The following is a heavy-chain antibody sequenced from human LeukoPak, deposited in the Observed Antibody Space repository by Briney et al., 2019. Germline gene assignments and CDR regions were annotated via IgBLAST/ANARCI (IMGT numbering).Heavy chain of an antibody. D-gene: IGHD3-22*01. Sequence: GGSLRLSCAASGFTFSGSAMHWVRQASGKGLEWVGRIRSKANSYATAYAASVKGRFTISRDDSKNTAYLQMNSLKTEDTAVYYCTSSRNYYDSSGYYPGLGYWGQGTLVTVSS. CDR3: TSSRNYYDSSGYYPGLGY. V-gene: IGHV3-73*01. CDR1: GFTFSGSA. J-gene: IGHJ4*02. CDR2: IRSKANSYAT.